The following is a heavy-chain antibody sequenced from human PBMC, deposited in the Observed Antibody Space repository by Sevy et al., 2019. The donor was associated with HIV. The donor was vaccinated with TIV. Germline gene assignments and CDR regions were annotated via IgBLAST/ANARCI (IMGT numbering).Heavy chain of an antibody. V-gene: IGHV4-31*03. D-gene: IGHD3-3*01. J-gene: IGHJ4*02. Sequence: SETLSLTCTVSGGSISSGGYYWSWIRQHPGKGLEWIGYIYYSGSTYYNPSLKSRVTISVDTSKNQFSLKLSSVTAADTAVYYCVSFGFWSVNFDYWGQGTLVTVSS. CDR1: GGSISSGGYY. CDR2: IYYSGST. CDR3: VSFGFWSVNFDY.